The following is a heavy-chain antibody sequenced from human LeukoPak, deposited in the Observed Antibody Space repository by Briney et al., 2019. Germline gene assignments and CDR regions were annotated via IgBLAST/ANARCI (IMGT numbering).Heavy chain of an antibody. CDR2: VGHEDGTT. V-gene: IGHV1-24*01. CDR1: GSALSKIS. D-gene: IGHD3-9*01. J-gene: IGHJ4*02. Sequence: ASVRVSCKVSGSALSKISIDWVRQAPGKGLEWMGTVGHEDGTTIHAQKFQGRFNMTVDTATDTAYMEMSSLMSEDTAIYYCATGAIFFDFWGQGTLVSVSS. CDR3: ATGAIFFDF.